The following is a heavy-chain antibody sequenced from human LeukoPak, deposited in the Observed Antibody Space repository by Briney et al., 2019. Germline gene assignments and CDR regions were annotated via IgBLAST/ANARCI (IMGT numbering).Heavy chain of an antibody. D-gene: IGHD2-2*02. CDR3: ARGGSRVVVPAAISGANYYYYGMDV. Sequence: SETLSLTCTVSGGSISSSSSYWDWIRQPPGKGLEWIGSIYYSGSTYYNPTLKSRVTISVDTSKNQFSLKLSSVTAADTAVYYCARGGSRVVVPAAISGANYYYYGMDVWGQGTTVTVSS. CDR2: IYYSGST. CDR1: GGSISSSSSY. J-gene: IGHJ6*02. V-gene: IGHV4-39*01.